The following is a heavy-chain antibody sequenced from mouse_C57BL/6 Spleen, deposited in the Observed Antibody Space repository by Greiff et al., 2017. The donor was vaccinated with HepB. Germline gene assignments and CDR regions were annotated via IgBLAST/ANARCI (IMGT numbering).Heavy chain of an antibody. CDR3: ASITTVVARYFDV. J-gene: IGHJ1*03. CDR1: GYTFTSYR. Sequence: QVQLQQPGAELVKPGASVKLSCKASGYTFTSYRMHWVKQRPGQGLEWIGMIHPNSGSTNYNEKFKSKATLTVDKSSSTAYMQLSSLTSEDSAVYYCASITTVVARYFDVWGTGTTVTVSS. CDR2: IHPNSGST. D-gene: IGHD1-1*01. V-gene: IGHV1-64*01.